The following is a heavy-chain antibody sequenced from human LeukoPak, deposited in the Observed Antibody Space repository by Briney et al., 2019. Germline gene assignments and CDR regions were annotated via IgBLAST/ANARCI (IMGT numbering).Heavy chain of an antibody. D-gene: IGHD1-26*01. CDR3: ARSNSGSYSIWPSVASDI. CDR1: GYTFTGYY. CDR2: INPNSGGT. J-gene: IGHJ3*02. V-gene: IGHV1-2*02. Sequence: ASVKVSCKASGYTFTGYYMHWVRQAPGQGLEWMGWINPNSGGTNYAQKFQGRVTMARDTSISTAYMELSRLRSDDTAVYYWARSNSGSYSIWPSVASDIWGQGTMVTVSS.